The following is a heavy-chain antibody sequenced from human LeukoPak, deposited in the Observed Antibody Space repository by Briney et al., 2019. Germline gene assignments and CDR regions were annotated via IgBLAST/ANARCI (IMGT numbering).Heavy chain of an antibody. CDR3: ARRGRYGYSFAY. V-gene: IGHV4-4*07. CDR1: GGSISSYY. J-gene: IGHJ4*02. D-gene: IGHD5-18*01. CDR2: SYTSGST. Sequence: SETLSLTCTVSGGSISSYYWSWIRQPAGKGLELIGLSYTSGSTNDNPSLRSRVTMSVATSKTQSPLNLRSVPAPATAVYYCARRGRYGYSFAYWGQGTLVTVSS.